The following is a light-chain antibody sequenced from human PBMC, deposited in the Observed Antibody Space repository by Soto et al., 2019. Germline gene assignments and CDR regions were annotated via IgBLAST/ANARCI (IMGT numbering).Light chain of an antibody. Sequence: EIVWTQSPGTLSLSPGERATTSCRASQSVTSTSLAWYQQKPGQAPRLLMYGASSRATGTPDRISGGGSGIDFTLTISRLEPEDFAVYYCQHYVTSSITFGQGTRVEIK. J-gene: IGKJ5*01. CDR2: GAS. V-gene: IGKV3-20*01. CDR1: QSVTSTS. CDR3: QHYVTSSIT.